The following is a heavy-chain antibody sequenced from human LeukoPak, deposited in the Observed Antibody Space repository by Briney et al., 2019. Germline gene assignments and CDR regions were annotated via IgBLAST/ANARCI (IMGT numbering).Heavy chain of an antibody. CDR1: GGSISSYY. D-gene: IGHD3-16*02. CDR3: AGTFYDYIWGSYRYYFDC. Sequence: PSETLSLTCTVSGGSISSYYWSWIRQPPGKGLEWIGYIYYSGSTNYNPSLKSRVSISVDTSKNQFSLKLSSVTAADTAVYYCAGTFYDYIWGSYRYYFDCWGQGTLVTVSS. V-gene: IGHV4-59*08. J-gene: IGHJ4*02. CDR2: IYYSGST.